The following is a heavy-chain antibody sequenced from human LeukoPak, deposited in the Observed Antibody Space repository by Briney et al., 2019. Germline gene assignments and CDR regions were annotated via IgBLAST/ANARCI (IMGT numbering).Heavy chain of an antibody. CDR1: GFPFNTYP. CDR3: ARGGYIDALNC. CDR2: VSSGGNSK. D-gene: IGHD5-24*01. J-gene: IGHJ4*02. Sequence: GGSLRLSCAASGFPFNTYPMHWVRQAPGKGLEWVALVSSGGNSKYYADSVKGRFTISRDNSKDMLYLQVDSLRTEDTAIYYCARGGYIDALNCWGQGTLVTVSS. V-gene: IGHV3-30*04.